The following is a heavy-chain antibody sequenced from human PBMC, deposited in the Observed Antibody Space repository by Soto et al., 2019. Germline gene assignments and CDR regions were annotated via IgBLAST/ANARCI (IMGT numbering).Heavy chain of an antibody. Sequence: SETLSLTCTVSGGSISSYYWSWIRQPPGKGLEWIGYIYYSGSTNYNPSLKSRVTISVDMSKNQFSLKLSSVTAADTAVYYCARHNSGSYDYFDCWGQGTLVTVSS. CDR3: ARHNSGSYDYFDC. CDR1: GGSISSYY. D-gene: IGHD1-26*01. V-gene: IGHV4-59*08. CDR2: IYYSGST. J-gene: IGHJ4*02.